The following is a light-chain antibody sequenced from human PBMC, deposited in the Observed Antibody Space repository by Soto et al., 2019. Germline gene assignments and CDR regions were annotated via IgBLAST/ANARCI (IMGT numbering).Light chain of an antibody. J-gene: IGKJ4*02. Sequence: DIQLTQSPSSLSASVGDRVTITCRASQIISSYLNWYQHKPGVAPKLLIYATSSLQSGVSSRFSGSGSGTEFTLTISSLQPVDFATYSCQQSYTLPLTFGGGTKVETK. CDR2: ATS. CDR1: QIISSY. V-gene: IGKV1-39*01. CDR3: QQSYTLPLT.